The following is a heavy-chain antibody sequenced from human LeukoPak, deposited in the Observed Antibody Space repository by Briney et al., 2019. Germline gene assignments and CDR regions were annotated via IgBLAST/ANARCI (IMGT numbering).Heavy chain of an antibody. D-gene: IGHD3-22*01. Sequence: SQTLSLTCTVSGGSISSGFYFWTWIRQPAGKGLEWIGRIYTSGSTNYNPSLKSRITISLDTSKNQFSLRLNSVTAADTAVYYCARDELDYYDSSGYPKGYYFDYWGQGTLVTVSS. CDR1: GGSISSGFYF. J-gene: IGHJ4*02. CDR2: IYTSGST. V-gene: IGHV4-61*02. CDR3: ARDELDYYDSSGYPKGYYFDY.